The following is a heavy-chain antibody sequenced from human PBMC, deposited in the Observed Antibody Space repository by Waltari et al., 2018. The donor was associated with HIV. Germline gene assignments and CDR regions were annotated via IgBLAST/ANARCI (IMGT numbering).Heavy chain of an antibody. Sequence: QVQLVESGGGVVQPGRSLRLSCGASGFPFSDIGLHWVRQAPDKGLEWVAVISYDGSQKDYADSVRGRFTVSRDNSKNTLYVLMNSLRPEDTAVYYCARDHVGGSTSLFAFDLWGQGTKVTVSS. V-gene: IGHV3-30*03. CDR1: GFPFSDIG. D-gene: IGHD1-26*01. J-gene: IGHJ3*01. CDR2: ISYDGSQK. CDR3: ARDHVGGSTSLFAFDL.